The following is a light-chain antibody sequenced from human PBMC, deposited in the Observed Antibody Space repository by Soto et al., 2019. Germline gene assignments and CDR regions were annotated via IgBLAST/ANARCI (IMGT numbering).Light chain of an antibody. CDR3: QQYNDWPLT. V-gene: IGKV3-15*01. CDR2: GAF. Sequence: EIVLTQSPATLSLSPGERATLSCRASQSVYNYLAWYQQKPGQAPRLLIYGAFIRAAGVQARFSGSGSGTEFSLTISSLQSEDSAVYYCQQYNDWPLTFGGGTKVDI. CDR1: QSVYNY. J-gene: IGKJ4*01.